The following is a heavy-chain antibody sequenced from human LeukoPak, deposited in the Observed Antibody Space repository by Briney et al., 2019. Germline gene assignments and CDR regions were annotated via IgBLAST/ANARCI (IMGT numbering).Heavy chain of an antibody. CDR1: GFTFSDYY. Sequence: GGSLRLSCAASGFTFSDYYMSWIRQAPGKGLEWVSYISSSGSTIYYADSVKGRFTISRDNSKNSLYLQMNSLRAEDTAVYYCARDTDYYGSGSYLDYWGQGTLVTVSS. CDR2: ISSSGSTI. J-gene: IGHJ4*02. V-gene: IGHV3-11*04. CDR3: ARDTDYYGSGSYLDY. D-gene: IGHD3-10*01.